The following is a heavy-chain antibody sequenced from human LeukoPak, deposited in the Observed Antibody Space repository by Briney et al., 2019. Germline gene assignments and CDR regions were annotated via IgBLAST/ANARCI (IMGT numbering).Heavy chain of an antibody. J-gene: IGHJ4*02. Sequence: GGSLRLSCAASGFTFSSYGMHWVRQAPGKGLEWVAVIWYDGSNKYYADSVKGRFTISRDNSKNTLYLQMNSLRVEDTAVYYCAKDRPRAYESGYRLGDYWGQGALVTVSS. CDR2: IWYDGSNK. D-gene: IGHD3-16*01. CDR3: AKDRPRAYESGYRLGDY. V-gene: IGHV3-33*06. CDR1: GFTFSSYG.